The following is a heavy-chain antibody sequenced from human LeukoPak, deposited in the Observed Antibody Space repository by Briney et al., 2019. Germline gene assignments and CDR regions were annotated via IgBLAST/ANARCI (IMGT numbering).Heavy chain of an antibody. Sequence: PSETLSLTCTVSGGSISSGSYYWSWIRQPPGKGLEWIGYIYYTGSTNYNPSLKSRVTISVDTSKNHFSLKLSSVTAADTAVYYCARANWGSSGWFDPWGQGILVTVSS. CDR3: ARANWGSSGWFDP. CDR2: IYYTGST. D-gene: IGHD7-27*01. CDR1: GGSISSGSYY. V-gene: IGHV4-61*03. J-gene: IGHJ5*02.